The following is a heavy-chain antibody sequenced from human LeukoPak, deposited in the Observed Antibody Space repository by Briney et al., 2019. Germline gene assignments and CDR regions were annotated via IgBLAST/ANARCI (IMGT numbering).Heavy chain of an antibody. J-gene: IGHJ3*02. Sequence: NPGGSLRLSCAASGFTFSSYAMSWVRQAPGKGLVWVSAISGSGGSTYYADSVKGHFTISRDNSKTTLYLQMNSLRAEDTAVYYFAKDLGGSGYYPVAFDIWGQGTMVTVSS. CDR1: GFTFSSYA. CDR2: ISGSGGST. D-gene: IGHD3-22*01. V-gene: IGHV3-23*01. CDR3: AKDLGGSGYYPVAFDI.